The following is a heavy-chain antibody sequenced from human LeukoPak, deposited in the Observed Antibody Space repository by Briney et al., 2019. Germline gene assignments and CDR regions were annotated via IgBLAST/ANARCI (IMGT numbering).Heavy chain of an antibody. V-gene: IGHV5-51*07. J-gene: IGHJ3*02. D-gene: IGHD4/OR15-4a*01. CDR3: ARLDGGANLLGDALDI. CDR2: NYPGDSNT. CDR1: GYRFPIYW. Sequence: GASLKISCKGSGYRFPIYWIAWVHQMPGKGLEWIGINYPGDSNTRYSPSFQGQVTISADKSVTTAYLQRSSLKASDTAMYFCARLDGGANLLGDALDIWGQGTMVTVSS.